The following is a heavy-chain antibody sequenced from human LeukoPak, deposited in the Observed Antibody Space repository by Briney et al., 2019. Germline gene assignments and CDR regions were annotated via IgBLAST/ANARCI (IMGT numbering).Heavy chain of an antibody. CDR1: GYNFNTYD. CDR3: ARARGAPYRHPFVERIAPYYFDD. V-gene: IGHV1-8*01. CDR2: MSPNSGNT. J-gene: IGHJ4*02. D-gene: IGHD2-21*01. Sequence: ASVEVSCKASGYNFNTYDINWVRQTGEQGLEWMGWMSPNSGNTAYAQKFQGRVTMSRNTSIATVYMEVSSLTSDDTAVYFCARARGAPYRHPFVERIAPYYFDDWGQGTLVTVSS.